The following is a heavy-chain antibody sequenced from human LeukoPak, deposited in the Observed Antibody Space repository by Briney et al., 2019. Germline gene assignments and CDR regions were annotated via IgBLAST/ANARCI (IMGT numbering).Heavy chain of an antibody. J-gene: IGHJ6*02. CDR1: GYTFNSHG. CDR3: ARDQNYGMDV. Sequence: ASVKVSCKAFGYTFNSHGISWVRQAPGQGLEWMGWINTNTGNPTYAQGFTGRFVFSLDTSVSTAYLQISSLQAEDTAVYYCARDQNYGMDVWGQGTTVTVSS. V-gene: IGHV7-4-1*02. CDR2: INTNTGNP. D-gene: IGHD2/OR15-2a*01.